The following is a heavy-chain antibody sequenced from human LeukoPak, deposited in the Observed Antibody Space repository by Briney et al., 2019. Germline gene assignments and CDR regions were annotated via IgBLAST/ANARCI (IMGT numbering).Heavy chain of an antibody. V-gene: IGHV1-2*02. D-gene: IGHD2-15*01. CDR1: GYTFTGYY. CDR3: ARDIVVVVAAPAGFDP. CDR2: INPNSGGT. J-gene: IGHJ5*02. Sequence: ASVKVSFKASGYTFTGYYMHWVRQAPGQGLEWMGWINPNSGGTNYAQKFQGRVTMTRDTSISTAYMELSRLRSDDTAVYYCARDIVVVVAAPAGFDPWGQGTLVTVSS.